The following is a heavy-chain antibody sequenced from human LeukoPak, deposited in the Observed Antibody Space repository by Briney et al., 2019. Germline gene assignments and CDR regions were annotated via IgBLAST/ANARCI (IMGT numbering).Heavy chain of an antibody. CDR3: AREGYGPDY. Sequence: PGGSLRLSCAASGFTFSSYSMNWVRQAPGKGLEWVSYISSSSSTIYYADSVKGRFTISRDNAKNSLYLQMNSLRAEDTAVYYCAREGYGPDYWGQGTLVTVSS. CDR2: ISSSSSTI. D-gene: IGHD5-12*01. CDR1: GFTFSSYS. J-gene: IGHJ4*02. V-gene: IGHV3-48*01.